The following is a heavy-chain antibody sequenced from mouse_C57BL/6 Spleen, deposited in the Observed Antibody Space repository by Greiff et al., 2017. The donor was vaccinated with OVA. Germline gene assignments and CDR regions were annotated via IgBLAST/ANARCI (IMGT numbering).Heavy chain of an antibody. D-gene: IGHD2-5*01. Sequence: QVQLQQSGPELVKPGASVKISCKASGYAFSSSWMNWVKQRPGKGLEWIGRIYPGDGDTNYNGKFKGKATLTADKSSSTAYTQLSSLTSEDSAVYFCARQENDYSNLAYWGQGTLVTVSA. CDR1: GYAFSSSW. CDR2: IYPGDGDT. J-gene: IGHJ3*01. V-gene: IGHV1-82*01. CDR3: ARQENDYSNLAY.